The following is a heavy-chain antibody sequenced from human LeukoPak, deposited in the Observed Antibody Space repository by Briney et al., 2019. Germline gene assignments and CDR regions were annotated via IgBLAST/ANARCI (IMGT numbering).Heavy chain of an antibody. CDR2: INAGHGNT. CDR1: GYTFTSYA. CDR3: ARDSNDGAFDI. V-gene: IGHV1-3*01. J-gene: IGHJ3*02. D-gene: IGHD1-1*01. Sequence: ASVKVSCKASGYTFTSYAIQWVRQAPGQRLEWMGWINAGHGNTKYSQNFQGRVTITRDTSTSTAYIELSSLRSEDTAVYYCARDSNDGAFDIWGQGTMITVSS.